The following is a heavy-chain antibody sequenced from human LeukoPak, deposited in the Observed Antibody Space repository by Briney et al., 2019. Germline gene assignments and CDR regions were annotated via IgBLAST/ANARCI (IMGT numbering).Heavy chain of an antibody. D-gene: IGHD2-2*01. CDR3: ARQYCSSTSCYADYYYGMDV. CDR2: IYPGDSDT. V-gene: IGHV5-51*01. Sequence: GESLKISCKGSGYSFTSYWIGWVRQMPGKGLEWMGIIYPGDSDTRYSPSFQGQVTVSADKSISTAYLQWSSLKASDTAMYYCARQYCSSTSCYADYYYGMDVWGQGTTVTVSS. J-gene: IGHJ6*02. CDR1: GYSFTSYW.